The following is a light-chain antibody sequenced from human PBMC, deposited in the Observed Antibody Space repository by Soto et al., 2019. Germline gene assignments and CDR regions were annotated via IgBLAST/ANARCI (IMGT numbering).Light chain of an antibody. CDR3: CSYAGSSTFVV. Sequence: QSALTQPASVSGSPGQSITISCTGTSSDVGRYNLVSWYQQHPGKAPKLMIYEGSKRPSGVSNRFSGSKSGNTASLTISGLQAEDAADYYCCSYAGSSTFVVFGGGTKVTVL. CDR2: EGS. V-gene: IGLV2-23*01. J-gene: IGLJ2*01. CDR1: SSDVGRYNL.